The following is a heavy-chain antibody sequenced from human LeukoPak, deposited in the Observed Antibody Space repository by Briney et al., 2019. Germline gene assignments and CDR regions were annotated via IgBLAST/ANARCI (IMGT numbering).Heavy chain of an antibody. J-gene: IGHJ5*01. CDR2: ISSSSTI. V-gene: IGHV3-48*01. D-gene: IGHD3-10*01. Sequence: GGSLRLSCAASGFNFISYWMSWVRQAPGKGLEWVSYISSSSTIYYADSVKGRFTISRDNAKNSLYLQMNSLRAEDTAVYYCARDLALQWFGEVQPRFDSWGQGTLVTVSS. CDR3: ARDLALQWFGEVQPRFDS. CDR1: GFNFISYW.